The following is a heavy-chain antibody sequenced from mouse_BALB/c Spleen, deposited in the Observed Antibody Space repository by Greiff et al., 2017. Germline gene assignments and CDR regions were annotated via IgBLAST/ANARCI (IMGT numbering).Heavy chain of an antibody. CDR2: INPSSGYT. CDR1: GYTFTSYW. J-gene: IGHJ4*01. CDR3: ARPTVVAMDY. V-gene: IGHV1-7*01. D-gene: IGHD1-1*01. Sequence: QVQLQQSGAELAKPGASVKMSCKASGYTFTSYWMHWVKQRPGQGLEWIGYINPSSGYTNYNQKFKDKATLTADKSSSTAYMQLSSLTSEDSAVYYCARPTVVAMDYWGQGTSVTVSS.